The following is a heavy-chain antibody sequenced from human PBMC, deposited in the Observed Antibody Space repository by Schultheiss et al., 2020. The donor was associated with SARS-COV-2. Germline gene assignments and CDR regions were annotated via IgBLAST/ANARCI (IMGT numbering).Heavy chain of an antibody. CDR2: IYYSGST. CDR3: ARELQYQLPYFDY. J-gene: IGHJ4*02. Sequence: SETLSLTCTVSGGSISSGGYYWSWIRQHPGKGLEWIGYIYYSGSTYYNPSLKSRVTISVDTSKNQFSLKLSSVTAADTAVYYCARELQYQLPYFDYWGQGTLVTVSS. V-gene: IGHV4-31*03. D-gene: IGHD2-2*01. CDR1: GGSISSGGYY.